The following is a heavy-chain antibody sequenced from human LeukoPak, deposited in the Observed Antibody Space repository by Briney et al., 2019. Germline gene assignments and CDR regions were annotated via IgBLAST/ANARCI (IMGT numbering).Heavy chain of an antibody. Sequence: GGSLRLSCAASGFTFSDYGMTWVRQTPGNGLEGVSSITGSGLNTYYVDSVKGRFIISRDNSKTTLYLQMNSLRVEDTAVYYCTRGLRIPSNWGQGILVTVSS. CDR1: GFTFSDYG. D-gene: IGHD2-21*01. CDR3: TRGLRIPSN. J-gene: IGHJ4*02. V-gene: IGHV3-23*01. CDR2: ITGSGLNT.